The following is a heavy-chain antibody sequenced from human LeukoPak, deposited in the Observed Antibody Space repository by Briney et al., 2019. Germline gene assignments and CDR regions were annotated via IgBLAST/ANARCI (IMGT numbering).Heavy chain of an antibody. J-gene: IGHJ4*02. CDR3: AREVGYLLGEYRLGF. Sequence: ASVKVSCKASGYXITGYYMHWVRQAPGQGLEWMGWINPDSGDTKYAQKFQGRVTMTRDTSISTAYMEVSRLRFDDTAMYYCAREVGYLLGEYRLGFWGPGTLVTVSS. CDR1: GYXITGYY. V-gene: IGHV1-2*02. D-gene: IGHD3-10*01. CDR2: INPDSGDT.